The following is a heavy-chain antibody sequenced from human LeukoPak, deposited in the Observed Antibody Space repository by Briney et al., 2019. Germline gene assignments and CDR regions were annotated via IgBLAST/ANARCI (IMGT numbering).Heavy chain of an antibody. D-gene: IGHD1-20*01. CDR1: GFTFDDYA. CDR2: ISGDGGST. CDR3: AKDMPPRLNWNDVGIDY. V-gene: IGHV3-43*02. Sequence: GGSLRLSCAASGFTFDDYAMHWVRQAPGKGLEWVSLISGDGGSTYYADSVKGRFTISRDNSKNSLYLQMNSLRTEDTALYYCAKDMPPRLNWNDVGIDYWGQGTLVTVSS. J-gene: IGHJ4*02.